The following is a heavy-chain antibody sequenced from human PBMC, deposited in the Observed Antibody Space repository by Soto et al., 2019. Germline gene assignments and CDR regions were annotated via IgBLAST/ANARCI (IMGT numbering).Heavy chain of an antibody. Sequence: EVQFVESGGGLVKPGGSLRLSCAASGFTFSSSGMNWVRQAPGRGLEWVSSINRSGGFTYYAESVRGRFTISRDNAKNSLSLHMHSLRVEDTAVYYCARDDVEVPARMYYFDQWGQGTLVTVPS. CDR2: INRSGGFT. D-gene: IGHD2-2*01. CDR1: GFTFSSSG. CDR3: ARDDVEVPARMYYFDQ. V-gene: IGHV3-21*01. J-gene: IGHJ4*02.